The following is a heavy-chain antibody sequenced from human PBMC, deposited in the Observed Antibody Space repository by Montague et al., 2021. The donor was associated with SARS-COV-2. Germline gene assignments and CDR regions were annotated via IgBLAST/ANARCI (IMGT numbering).Heavy chain of an antibody. J-gene: IGHJ4*02. D-gene: IGHD2-15*01. CDR2: IYASGGT. CDR1: GDPISSFY. Sequence: SETLSLTCTVSGDPISSFYWNWIRQPAGKGLEWIGRIYASGGTNXNPSLKSRVTMSVDTSKNQFSLKLNSVTAADTAVYYCGRGEVAATPVVDYWGRGTLVTVSS. V-gene: IGHV4-4*07. CDR3: GRGEVAATPVVDY.